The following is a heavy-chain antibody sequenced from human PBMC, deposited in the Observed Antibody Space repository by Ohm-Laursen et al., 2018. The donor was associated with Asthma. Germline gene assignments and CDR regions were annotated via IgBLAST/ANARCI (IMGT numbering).Heavy chain of an antibody. Sequence: GSLRLSCAASGFTFNKSWMSWVRQAPGKGLEWVAYISRSGGAKGYAESAKGRVTISRDNAKNSLFLEMNSLIAEDTAVYYCARDFYGDGRYFDYWAQGTLVTVSS. D-gene: IGHD2/OR15-2a*01. CDR2: ISRSGGAK. V-gene: IGHV3-11*01. CDR3: ARDFYGDGRYFDY. J-gene: IGHJ4*02. CDR1: GFTFNKSW.